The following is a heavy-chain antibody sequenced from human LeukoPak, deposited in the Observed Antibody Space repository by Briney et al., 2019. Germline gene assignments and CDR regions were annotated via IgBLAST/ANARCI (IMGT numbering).Heavy chain of an antibody. CDR2: IFPSGGEI. CDR1: GFTFSTFA. CDR3: ATYRQVLLPFES. Sequence: GGSLRLSCAASGFTFSTFAMIWVRQPPGKGLEWVSSIFPSGGEIHYADSVRDRFTISRDNSKSTLSLQMNSLRAEDTAIYYCATYRQVLLPFESWGQGTLVTVSS. J-gene: IGHJ4*02. V-gene: IGHV3-23*01. D-gene: IGHD2-8*02.